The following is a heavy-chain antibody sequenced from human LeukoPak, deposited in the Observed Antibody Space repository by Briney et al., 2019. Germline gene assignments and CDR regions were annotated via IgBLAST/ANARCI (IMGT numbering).Heavy chain of an antibody. V-gene: IGHV3-11*01. Sequence: PGGSLRLSCAASGFTFSDYYMSWIRQAPGKGLEWVSYISSSGSTIYYADSVKGRFTISRDNAKNSLYLQMNSLRAEDTAVYYCASEYYYGSGSYYNNQPFDYWGQGTLVTVSS. CDR1: GFTFSDYY. J-gene: IGHJ4*02. D-gene: IGHD3-10*01. CDR2: ISSSGSTI. CDR3: ASEYYYGSGSYYNNQPFDY.